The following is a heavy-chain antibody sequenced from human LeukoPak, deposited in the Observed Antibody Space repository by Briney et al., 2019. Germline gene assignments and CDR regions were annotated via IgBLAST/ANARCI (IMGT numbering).Heavy chain of an antibody. J-gene: IGHJ4*02. V-gene: IGHV3-23*01. CDR3: AKDRGVTTKDY. Sequence: PGGSLRLSCEASGLTFSTYAMNWVRQAPGKGLEWVSYISTTGTTYYADSVKGRFTISRDNSKNTLYLQMNSLRAEDTAVYYCAKDRGVTTKDYWGQGTLVTVSS. CDR1: GLTFSTYA. D-gene: IGHD3-10*01. CDR2: ISTTGTT.